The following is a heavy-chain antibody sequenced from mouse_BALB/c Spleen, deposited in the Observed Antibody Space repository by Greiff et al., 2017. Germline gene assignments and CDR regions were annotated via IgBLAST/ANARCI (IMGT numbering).Heavy chain of an antibody. V-gene: IGHV5-12-1*01. J-gene: IGHJ4*01. Sequence: EVMLVESGGGLVKPGGSLKLSCAASGFAFSSYDMSWVRQTPEKRLEWVAYISSGGGSTYYPDTVKGRFTISRDNAKNTLYLQMSSLKSEDTAMYYCARHGDYGYDGGYYAMDYWGQGTSVTVSS. CDR1: GFAFSSYD. CDR3: ARHGDYGYDGGYYAMDY. CDR2: ISSGGGST. D-gene: IGHD2-2*01.